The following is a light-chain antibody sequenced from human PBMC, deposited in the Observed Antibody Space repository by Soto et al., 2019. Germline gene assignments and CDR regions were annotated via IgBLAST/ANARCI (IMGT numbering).Light chain of an antibody. Sequence: QAVVTQEPSLTVSRGGTVTLTCGSSTGAVTSGHYPYWFQQKPGQAPRTLIYDTSNKHSWTPARFSGSLLGGKAALTLSGAQPEDEAEYYCLLSYSGARYVVFGGGTHLTVL. V-gene: IGLV7-46*01. CDR1: TGAVTSGHY. CDR2: DTS. CDR3: LLSYSGARYVV. J-gene: IGLJ2*01.